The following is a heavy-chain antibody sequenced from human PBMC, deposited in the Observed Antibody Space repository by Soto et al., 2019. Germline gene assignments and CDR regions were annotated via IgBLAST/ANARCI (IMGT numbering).Heavy chain of an antibody. CDR2: IDPYETGI. V-gene: IGHV3-74*01. CDR1: GFAFSSYW. Sequence: GGSLRLSCAASGFAFSSYWMHWVRQAPGKGLVWVSRIDPYETGINYADSVKGRFTISRDNAKNTLYLQMNSLRAEDTAVYYCAKDHRYYDSSGYPWGQGTLVTVSS. D-gene: IGHD3-22*01. CDR3: AKDHRYYDSSGYP. J-gene: IGHJ5*02.